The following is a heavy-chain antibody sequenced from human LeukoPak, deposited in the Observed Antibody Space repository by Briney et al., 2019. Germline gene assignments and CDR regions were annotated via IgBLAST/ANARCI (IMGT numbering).Heavy chain of an antibody. CDR1: GGSISSYY. J-gene: IGHJ3*02. V-gene: IGHV4-59*01. D-gene: IGHD6-13*01. CDR2: IYYSGST. CDR3: AREGSIAGHAFDI. Sequence: PSETLSLTCTVSGGSISSYYWSWIRQPPGKGLEWIGYIYYSGSTNYNPSLKSRVTISVDTSKNQFSLKLSSVTAADTAVYYCAREGSIAGHAFDIWGQGTMVTVSS.